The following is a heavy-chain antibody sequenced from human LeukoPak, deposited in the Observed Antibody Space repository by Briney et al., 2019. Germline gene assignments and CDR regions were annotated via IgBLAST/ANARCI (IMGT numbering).Heavy chain of an antibody. J-gene: IGHJ4*02. D-gene: IGHD1-1*01. Sequence: SETLSLTCTVSGGSISKSGYYWGWIRQPPGKGLEWIANIYYSGSTYYNPSLQSRVTISVDTSKNQFFLNPRSVTAADSAVYYCARDGSDNWGQFDFWGQGALVTVSS. V-gene: IGHV4-39*07. CDR1: GGSISKSGYY. CDR3: ARDGSDNWGQFDF. CDR2: IYYSGST.